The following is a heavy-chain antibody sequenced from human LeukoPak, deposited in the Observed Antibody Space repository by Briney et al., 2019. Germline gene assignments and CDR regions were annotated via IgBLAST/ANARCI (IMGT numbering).Heavy chain of an antibody. CDR2: IKQDGSDK. CDR3: TSLRTAVPHAGEAYDI. CDR1: GFTFSSYW. V-gene: IGHV3-7*01. Sequence: PGGSLRLSCEASGFTFSSYWMSWVRQAPGKGPEWVANIKQDGSDKYYADSVKGRFTVSRDNAKNSLYLQMNSLRAEDTAVYYWTSLRTAVPHAGEAYDIWGQGTLVTVSS. D-gene: IGHD2-2*01. J-gene: IGHJ3*02.